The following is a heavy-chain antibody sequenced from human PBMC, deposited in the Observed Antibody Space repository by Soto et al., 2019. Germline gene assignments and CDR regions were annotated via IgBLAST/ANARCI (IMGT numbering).Heavy chain of an antibody. D-gene: IGHD3-10*01. CDR1: GGTFSSYA. CDR3: ASGENLHRNPLRGARRFDY. V-gene: IGHV1-69*13. J-gene: IGHJ4*02. Sequence: GASVKVSCKASGGTFSSYAISWVRQAPGQGLEWMGGIIPIFGTANYAQKFQGRVTITADESTSTAYMELSSLRSEDTAVYYCASGENLHRNPLRGARRFDYWGQGTLVTVYS. CDR2: IIPIFGTA.